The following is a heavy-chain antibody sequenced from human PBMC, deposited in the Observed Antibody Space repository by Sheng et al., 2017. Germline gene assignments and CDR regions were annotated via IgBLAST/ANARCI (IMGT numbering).Heavy chain of an antibody. J-gene: IGHJ6*03. CDR2: ISYDGSNK. D-gene: IGHD5-12*01. Sequence: QVQLVESGGGVVQPGRSLRLSCAASGFTFSSYAMHWVRQAPGKGLEWVAVISYDGSNKYYADSVKGRFTISRDNSKNTLYLQMNSLRAEDTAVYYCARDWRDIVATTYYYYYYMDVWGKGTTVTVSS. V-gene: IGHV3-30-3*01. CDR1: GFTFSSYA. CDR3: ARDWRDIVATTYYYYYYMDV.